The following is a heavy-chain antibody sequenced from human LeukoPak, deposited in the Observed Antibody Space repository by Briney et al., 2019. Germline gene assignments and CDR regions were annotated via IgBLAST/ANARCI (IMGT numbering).Heavy chain of an antibody. D-gene: IGHD5-12*01. V-gene: IGHV5-51*01. CDR1: GYSFTSYW. CDR2: IYPGDSDT. J-gene: IGHJ3*02. CDR3: ARLSSGYVEAFDI. Sequence: GASLEISCKRSGYSFTSYWIGWVRQLPGKGLEWMGIIYPGDSDTTYSTSFQGQVTLSADKSISTAYLQWSSLKASDTAMYYCARLSSGYVEAFDIWGQGTMVTVSS.